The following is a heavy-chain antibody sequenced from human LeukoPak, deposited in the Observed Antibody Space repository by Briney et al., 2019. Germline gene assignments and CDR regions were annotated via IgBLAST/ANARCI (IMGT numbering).Heavy chain of an antibody. Sequence: QTGGSLRLSCAASDFSVNNNYVDWVRQAPGKGLGWVSCMDNFGIKTYADSVQGRFTVSRDSSRNMVFLQMNSLRVEDTAVYYCAGGKYYGSGTRPGYLGYWGLGTMVTVSS. D-gene: IGHD3-10*01. CDR3: AGGKYYGSGTRPGYLGY. J-gene: IGHJ4*02. CDR2: MDNFGIK. CDR1: DFSVNNNY. V-gene: IGHV3-53*01.